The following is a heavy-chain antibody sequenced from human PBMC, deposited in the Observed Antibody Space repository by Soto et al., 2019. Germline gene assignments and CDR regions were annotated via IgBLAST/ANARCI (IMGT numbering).Heavy chain of an antibody. CDR2: IYTPGST. Sequence: PGGSLRLSCAASGFTVSRSYMSWVRQAPGKGLEWVSTIYTPGSTYYADSVKGRFTISRDNSKNTLYLQMNGLRAEDTAVYYCARGLVGSTTAFDYWGEGPLVTVS. D-gene: IGHD1-26*01. CDR1: GFTVSRSY. J-gene: IGHJ4*02. V-gene: IGHV3-53*01. CDR3: ARGLVGSTTAFDY.